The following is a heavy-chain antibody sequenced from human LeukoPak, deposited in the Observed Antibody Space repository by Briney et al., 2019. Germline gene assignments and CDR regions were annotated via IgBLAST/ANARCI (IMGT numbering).Heavy chain of an antibody. D-gene: IGHD1-26*01. CDR3: ARIKGELHVVDY. CDR2: INWNGGNT. CDR1: GFTFDDYG. Sequence: GGSLRLSCAASGFTFDDYGMSWARQAPGKGLEWVSGINWNGGNTGYADSVKGRFTISRDNAKNSLYLQMNSLRAEDTALYYCARIKGELHVVDYWGQGTLVTVSS. V-gene: IGHV3-20*04. J-gene: IGHJ4*02.